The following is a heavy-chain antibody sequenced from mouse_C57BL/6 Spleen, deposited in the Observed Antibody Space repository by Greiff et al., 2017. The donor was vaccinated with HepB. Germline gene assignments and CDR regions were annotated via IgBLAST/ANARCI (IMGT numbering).Heavy chain of an antibody. Sequence: DVHLVESGAELVKPGASVKLSCTASGFNIKDYYMHWVKQRTEQGLEWIGRIDPEDGETKYAPKFQGKATITADTSSNTAYLQLSSLTSEDTAVYYCARPTTVDYAMDYWGQGTSVTVSS. V-gene: IGHV14-2*01. J-gene: IGHJ4*01. D-gene: IGHD1-1*01. CDR2: IDPEDGET. CDR3: ARPTTVDYAMDY. CDR1: GFNIKDYY.